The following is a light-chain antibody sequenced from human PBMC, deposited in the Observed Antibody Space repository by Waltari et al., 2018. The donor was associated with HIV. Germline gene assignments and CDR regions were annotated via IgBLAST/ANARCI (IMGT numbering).Light chain of an antibody. Sequence: QSALTQPASVSGSPGQSITISCTGTSSDVGGYNYVSWYLQHPGNAPNLMIYEVSNRPSGVSNRFSGSKSGTTASLTISGLQAEDEADYYCSSYTSTSTLVVFGGGTKLTVL. J-gene: IGLJ2*01. CDR2: EVS. CDR1: SSDVGGYNY. V-gene: IGLV2-14*01. CDR3: SSYTSTSTLVV.